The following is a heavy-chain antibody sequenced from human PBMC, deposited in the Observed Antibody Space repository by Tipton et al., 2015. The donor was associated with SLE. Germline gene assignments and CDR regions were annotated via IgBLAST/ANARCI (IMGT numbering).Heavy chain of an antibody. CDR3: VREGGKTVARFDY. V-gene: IGHV3-33*01. J-gene: IGHJ4*02. Sequence: SLRLSCAASGFTFSSYDMHWVRQAPGKGLEWVAVIWYDGSEKYYGESVKGRFTISRDSSKDTLYLHMNNLRHEDTAVYYCVREGGKTVARFDYWGQGTLLTVSS. D-gene: IGHD1-14*01. CDR1: GFTFSSYD. CDR2: IWYDGSEK.